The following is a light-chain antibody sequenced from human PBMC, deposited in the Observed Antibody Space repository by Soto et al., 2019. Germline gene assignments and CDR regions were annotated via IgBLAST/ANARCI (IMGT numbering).Light chain of an antibody. CDR3: QPYNNWPLT. V-gene: IGKV3-15*01. CDR1: QDIGDW. Sequence: MTQSPSSFSASLANIVIVSFGASQDIGDWLAWYQNKPGQTPRLLIYDTSTRATGVPTRFSGSRSGAEFTLTINSLQSEDFAVYYCQPYNNWPLTFGGGTKVDNK. J-gene: IGKJ4*01. CDR2: DTS.